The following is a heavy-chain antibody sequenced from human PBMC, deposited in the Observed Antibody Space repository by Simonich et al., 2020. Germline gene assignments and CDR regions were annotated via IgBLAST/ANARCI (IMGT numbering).Heavy chain of an antibody. D-gene: IGHD3-22*01. CDR1: GFTFSSYA. Sequence: GGGLVQPGGSLRLSCAASGFTFSSYAMRWVRQAPGNGLEWVSAISGSGGSTYYADSVKGRFTISRDNSKNTLYLQRNSLRAEDTAVYYCAKDLGERITMIVVVIDAFDIWGQGTMVTVSS. J-gene: IGHJ3*02. CDR2: ISGSGGST. V-gene: IGHV3-23*01. CDR3: AKDLGERITMIVVVIDAFDI.